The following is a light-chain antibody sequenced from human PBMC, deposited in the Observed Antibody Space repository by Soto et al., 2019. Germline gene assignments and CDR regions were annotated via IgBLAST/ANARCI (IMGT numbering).Light chain of an antibody. CDR2: AAS. CDR1: QGIGDA. J-gene: IGKJ5*01. Sequence: DIQMSQSPSSLSASVGDRVTITGRASQGIGDALGWYQQKPGKAPKLLIYAASSLQIGVPSRFSGSGSGTEFTLTISSLQSEDLAVYYCQQYNNWPSFGQGTRLEIK. V-gene: IGKV1-17*01. CDR3: QQYNNWPS.